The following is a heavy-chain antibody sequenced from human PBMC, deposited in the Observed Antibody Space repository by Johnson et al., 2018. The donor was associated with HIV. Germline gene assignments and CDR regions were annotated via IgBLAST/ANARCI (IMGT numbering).Heavy chain of an antibody. V-gene: IGHV3-30*04. CDR1: GLNFSDYG. J-gene: IGHJ3*02. D-gene: IGHD6-6*01. CDR2: ISFDGSNE. CDR3: ARAPPGYSSSSGNDFDI. Sequence: QVQLVESGGGVVQPGMFVTLSCAASGLNFSDYGMHWVRQAPGKGLEWVAVISFDGSNEYYADSVKGRFTISRDNAKNSLYLQMNSLRVEDTAIYYCARAPPGYSSSSGNDFDIWGQGTMVTVSS.